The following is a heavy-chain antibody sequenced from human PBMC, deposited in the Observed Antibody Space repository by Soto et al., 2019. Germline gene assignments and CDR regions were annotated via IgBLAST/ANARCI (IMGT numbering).Heavy chain of an antibody. CDR3: ARDGEGF. CDR1: GFTFSSNW. CDR2: INTDGSAT. J-gene: IGHJ4*02. Sequence: EVQLVESGGGLVQPGGSLRLSCAASGFTFSSNWMHWVRRVPGRGLVWVARINTDGSATNYVDSVKGRFTVSRDNAKNTLYLQRNSLRVEDTAVYYCARDGEGFWGQGNLVTVSS. D-gene: IGHD2-21*01. V-gene: IGHV3-74*01.